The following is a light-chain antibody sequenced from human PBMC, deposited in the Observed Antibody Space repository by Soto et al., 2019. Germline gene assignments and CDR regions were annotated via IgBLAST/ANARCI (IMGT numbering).Light chain of an antibody. CDR3: QQRSNWPLT. CDR1: QSVSSY. CDR2: DAS. J-gene: IGKJ4*01. V-gene: IGKV3-11*01. Sequence: EIVLTQSPATLSLSPGERVTLSCRASQSVSSYLAWYQQKPGQAPRLLIYDASNRATGITARFSGSGSGTDFTLTISSLEPEDFAVYSCQQRSNWPLTFGGGSKVEIK.